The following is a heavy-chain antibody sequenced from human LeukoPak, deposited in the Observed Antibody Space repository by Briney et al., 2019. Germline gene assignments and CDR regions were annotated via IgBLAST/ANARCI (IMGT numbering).Heavy chain of an antibody. V-gene: IGHV4-59*11. Sequence: SETLSLTCTVSGGSISSHYWSWIRQAPGKGLEWIGYIYYDGSTRYNPSLKSRITISVDTSKNQFSLKLSSVTAADTAVYYCARGGDWFDSWGQGTLVTVSA. D-gene: IGHD1-26*01. CDR2: IYYDGST. CDR3: ARGGDWFDS. J-gene: IGHJ5*01. CDR1: GGSISSHY.